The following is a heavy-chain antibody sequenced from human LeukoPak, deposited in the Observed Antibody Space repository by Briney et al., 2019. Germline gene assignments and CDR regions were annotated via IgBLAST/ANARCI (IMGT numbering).Heavy chain of an antibody. CDR2: IYPGDSDT. J-gene: IGHJ3*02. CDR3: ARPSGSIAAAGTFRAAFDI. V-gene: IGHV5-51*01. Sequence: GESLKISCKGSGYSFTSYWIGWVRQMPGKGLEWMGIIYPGDSDTRYSPSFQGQVTISADKSISTAYLQWSSLKASDTAMYYCARPSGSIAAAGTFRAAFDIWGQGTMVTVPS. D-gene: IGHD6-13*01. CDR1: GYSFTSYW.